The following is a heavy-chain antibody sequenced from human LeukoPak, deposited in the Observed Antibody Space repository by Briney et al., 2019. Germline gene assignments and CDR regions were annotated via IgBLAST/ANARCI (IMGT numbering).Heavy chain of an antibody. CDR2: IYYSGST. Sequence: SETLSLTCTVSGGSISSSSYYWGWIRQPPGKGLEWIGSIYYSGSTYYNPSLKSRVTISVDTSKNQFSLKLSSVTAADTAVYYCARGGVRGVPNYFDSWGQGTLVTVSS. V-gene: IGHV4-39*07. D-gene: IGHD3-10*01. CDR3: ARGGVRGVPNYFDS. CDR1: GGSISSSSYY. J-gene: IGHJ4*02.